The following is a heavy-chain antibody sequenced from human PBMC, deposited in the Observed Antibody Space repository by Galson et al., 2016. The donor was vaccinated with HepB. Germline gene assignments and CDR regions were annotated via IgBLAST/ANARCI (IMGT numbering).Heavy chain of an antibody. V-gene: IGHV3-23*01. CDR2: ISRSGDST. J-gene: IGHJ6*04. CDR3: VQGSTAPAV. Sequence: SLRLSCAASGFTFNNYGMTWVRQPPGKGLEVVSSISRSGDSTDYADSVKGRFTISRDNSKNTLYLQMNRRRAEDTAVYYCVQGSTAPAVWGKGTAVTVSS. D-gene: IGHD2-2*01. CDR1: GFTFNNYG.